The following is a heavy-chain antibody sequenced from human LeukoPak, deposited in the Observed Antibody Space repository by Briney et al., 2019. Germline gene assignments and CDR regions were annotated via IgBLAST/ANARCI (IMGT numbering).Heavy chain of an antibody. CDR2: ISYDGSNK. D-gene: IGHD6-19*01. J-gene: IGHJ3*02. Sequence: GRSLRLSCAASGFTFSSYAMHWVRQAPGKGLEWVAVISYDGSNKYYADSVKGRFTISRDNSKNTLYLQMNSLRAEDTAVHYCARDHGGSGWPRGAFDIWGQGTMVTVSS. V-gene: IGHV3-30-3*01. CDR3: ARDHGGSGWPRGAFDI. CDR1: GFTFSSYA.